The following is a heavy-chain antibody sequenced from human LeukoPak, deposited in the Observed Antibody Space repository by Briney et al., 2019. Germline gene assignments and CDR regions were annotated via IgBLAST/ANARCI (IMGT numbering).Heavy chain of an antibody. Sequence: SETLSLTCTVSGYSISSGYYWGWIRQPPGKGLEWIGSIYHSGSTYYNPSLKSRVTISVDTSKNQFSLKLSSVTAADTAVYYCARLMGIFGGPLDYWGQGTLVTVSS. V-gene: IGHV4-38-2*02. CDR3: ARLMGIFGGPLDY. CDR1: GYSISSGYY. J-gene: IGHJ4*02. CDR2: IYHSGST. D-gene: IGHD3-3*01.